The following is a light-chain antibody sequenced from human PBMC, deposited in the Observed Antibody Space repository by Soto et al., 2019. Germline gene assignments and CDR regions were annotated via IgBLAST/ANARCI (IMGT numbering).Light chain of an antibody. V-gene: IGKV3-15*01. CDR1: QSVSSN. CDR2: GAS. Sequence: EIVLTQSPATLSVSPGERATLSCRASQSVSSNVAWYQQTPGQAPRLLIYGASTRATGIPARFSVSGSGTEFTLTISSLQSEYFVVYDCQQYNNWRSTFGGGTKVEIK. J-gene: IGKJ4*01. CDR3: QQYNNWRST.